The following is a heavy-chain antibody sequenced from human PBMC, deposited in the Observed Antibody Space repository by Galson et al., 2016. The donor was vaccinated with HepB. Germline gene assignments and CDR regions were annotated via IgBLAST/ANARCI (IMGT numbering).Heavy chain of an antibody. CDR3: AREPYPGGGWYLYFQH. J-gene: IGHJ1*01. D-gene: IGHD6-19*01. V-gene: IGHV4-61*02. CDR1: GGSISSGSYY. Sequence: TLSLTCTVSGGSISSGSYYWSWIRQPAGKGLEWIGRIYTSGSTNYNPSLKSRVTISVDTSKNQFSLKLSSVTAADTAVYYCAREPYPGGGWYLYFQHWGQGTLVTVSS. CDR2: IYTSGST.